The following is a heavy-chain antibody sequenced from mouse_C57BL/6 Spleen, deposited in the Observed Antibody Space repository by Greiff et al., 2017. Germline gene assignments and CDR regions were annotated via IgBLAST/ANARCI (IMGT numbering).Heavy chain of an antibody. V-gene: IGHV5-16*01. CDR3: ARGDYVFDY. Sequence: EVMLVESEGGLVQPGSSMKLSCTASGFTFSDYYMAWVRQVPEKGLEWVANINYDGSSTYYLDSLKSRFIISRDNAKNILYLQMSSLKSEDTATYYCARGDYVFDYWGQGTTLTVSS. CDR1: GFTFSDYY. D-gene: IGHD2-4*01. J-gene: IGHJ2*01. CDR2: INYDGSST.